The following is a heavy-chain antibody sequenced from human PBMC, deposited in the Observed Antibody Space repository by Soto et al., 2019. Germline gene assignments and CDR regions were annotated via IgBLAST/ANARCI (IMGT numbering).Heavy chain of an antibody. CDR2: TNPNSGNT. CDR1: GYTFTSYD. V-gene: IGHV1-8*01. D-gene: IGHD4-17*01. CDR3: AIRYNYYGMDV. Sequence: ASVKVSCKASGYTFTSYDINWVRQATGQGLEWMGWTNPNSGNTDYAQKFQGRVTMTRNTSIGTAYMELSSLRAEDTAVYYCAIRYNYYGMDVWGQGTTVTVSS. J-gene: IGHJ6*02.